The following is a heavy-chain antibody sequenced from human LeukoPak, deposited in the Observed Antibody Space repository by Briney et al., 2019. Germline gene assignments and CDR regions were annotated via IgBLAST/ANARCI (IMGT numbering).Heavy chain of an antibody. CDR3: ARALYDILTLYYFDY. Sequence: GGSLRLSCAASGFTVSSNYMSWVRQAPGKGLEWVSVIYSGGSTYYADSVKGRFTISRDNSKNTLYLQMNSLRAEDTAVCYCARALYDILTLYYFDYWGQGTLVTVSS. J-gene: IGHJ4*02. D-gene: IGHD3-9*01. CDR2: IYSGGST. CDR1: GFTVSSNY. V-gene: IGHV3-66*01.